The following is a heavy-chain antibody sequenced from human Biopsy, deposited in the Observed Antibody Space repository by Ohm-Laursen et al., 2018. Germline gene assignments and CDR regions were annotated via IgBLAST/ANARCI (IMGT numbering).Heavy chain of an antibody. CDR1: GFTVYNNY. CDR3: VRDHFYHSSGYEYSDWWFDL. V-gene: IGHV3-66*01. J-gene: IGHJ2*01. D-gene: IGHD3-22*01. Sequence: SLRLSCAAPGFTVYNNYMTWVRQAPGKGLEWVSLIYSGGDTRYADSVKGGFTISRDSSKNTLYLQMSSLRVEDTAIYYCVRDHFYHSSGYEYSDWWFDLWGRGTVVTVSS. CDR2: IYSGGDT.